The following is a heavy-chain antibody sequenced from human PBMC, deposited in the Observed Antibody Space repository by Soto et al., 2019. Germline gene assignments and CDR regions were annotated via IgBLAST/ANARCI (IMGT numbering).Heavy chain of an antibody. CDR3: ARSGKNDAFDI. V-gene: IGHV1-69*02. CDR1: GGTFSSYT. D-gene: IGHD1-26*01. CDR2: IIPILGIA. J-gene: IGHJ3*02. Sequence: QVQLVQSGAEVKKPGSSVKVSCKASGGTFSSYTISWVRQAPGQGLEWMGRIIPILGIANYAQKFQGRVTITADKSTSTANMELSSLRSEDTAVYYCARSGKNDAFDIWGQGTMVTVSS.